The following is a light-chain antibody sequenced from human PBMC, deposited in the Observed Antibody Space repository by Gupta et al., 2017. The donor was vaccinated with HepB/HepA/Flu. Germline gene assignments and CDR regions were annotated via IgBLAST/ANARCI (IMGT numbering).Light chain of an antibody. CDR2: GAS. CDR1: QSVRSSQ. Sequence: EIVWTQSPGTLSLSPGERATLSCRASQSVRSSQLAWYQQKPGQAPRLLIYGASSRATGIPDRFSGSGSWTDFTLTINRREPEDFAVYYCQQYGSSPMCSFGHGTKLEIK. J-gene: IGKJ2*04. CDR3: QQYGSSPMCS. V-gene: IGKV3-20*01.